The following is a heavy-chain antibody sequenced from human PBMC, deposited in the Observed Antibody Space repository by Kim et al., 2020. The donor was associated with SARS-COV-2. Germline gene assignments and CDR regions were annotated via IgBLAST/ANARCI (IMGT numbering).Heavy chain of an antibody. J-gene: IGHJ4*02. Sequence: SASFQGQVTISADTPISTAYLQWSSLKASDTAMYYCARLVSWSLNYYFDYWGQGTLVTVSS. D-gene: IGHD6-13*01. V-gene: IGHV5-51*04. CDR3: ARLVSWSLNYYFDY.